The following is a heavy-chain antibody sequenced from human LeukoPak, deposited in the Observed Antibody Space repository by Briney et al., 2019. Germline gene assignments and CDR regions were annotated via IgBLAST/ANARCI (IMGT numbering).Heavy chain of an antibody. Sequence: GGSLRLSCAASGFTFSSYGMHWVRQAPGKGLEWVSVIYSGGSSYYADSVKGRFTIFRDNSKNTLFLQMNSLRAEDTAVYYCARSRTDWGQGTLVTVSS. J-gene: IGHJ4*02. CDR1: GFTFSSYG. CDR2: IYSGGSS. V-gene: IGHV3-66*01. D-gene: IGHD3/OR15-3a*01. CDR3: ARSRTD.